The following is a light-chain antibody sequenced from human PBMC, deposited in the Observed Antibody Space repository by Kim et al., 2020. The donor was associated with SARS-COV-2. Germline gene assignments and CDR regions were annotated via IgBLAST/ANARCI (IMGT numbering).Light chain of an antibody. CDR1: HSVSST. CDR3: QQYNYWPPA. Sequence: ESPGERATLSCSASHSVSSTLAWYQQKPGQAPRLLIYGASTRATGVPARFSGSGSGTEFTLTISSLQSEDFAVYFCQQYNYWPPAFGPGTKVDIK. J-gene: IGKJ3*01. CDR2: GAS. V-gene: IGKV3-15*01.